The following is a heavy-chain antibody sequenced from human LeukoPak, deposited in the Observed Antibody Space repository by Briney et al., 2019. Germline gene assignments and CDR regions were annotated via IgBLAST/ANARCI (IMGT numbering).Heavy chain of an antibody. CDR2: INPNSGGT. CDR1: GYTFTGYY. CDR3: ARLQYGSGSYREGFDP. D-gene: IGHD3-10*01. J-gene: IGHJ5*02. V-gene: IGHV1-2*02. Sequence: ASVKVFCKASGYTFTGYYMHWVRQAPGQGLEWMGWINPNSGGTNYAQKFQGRVTMTRDTSISTAYMELSRLRSDDTAVYYCARLQYGSGSYREGFDPWGQGTLVTVSS.